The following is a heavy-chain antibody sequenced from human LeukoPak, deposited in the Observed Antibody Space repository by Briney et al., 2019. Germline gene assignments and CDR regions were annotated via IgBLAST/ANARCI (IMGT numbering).Heavy chain of an antibody. CDR3: AREGSMTARPFVSIDY. CDR2: IHTSGNT. D-gene: IGHD6-6*01. Sequence: SETLSLTCTVSGGSISTYYWSWIRQPAGKGLQWIGRIHTSGNTDYNPSLKSRVTMSVDTSKNQFSLKLSSVTAADTAVYYCAREGSMTARPFVSIDYWGQGTLVTISS. J-gene: IGHJ4*02. V-gene: IGHV4-4*07. CDR1: GGSISTYY.